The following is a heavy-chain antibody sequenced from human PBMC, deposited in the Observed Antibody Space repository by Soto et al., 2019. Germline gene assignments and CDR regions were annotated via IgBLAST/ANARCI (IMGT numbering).Heavy chain of an antibody. CDR3: ASEGAQQYYYYGMDV. CDR1: GFTFSSYW. Sequence: GSLRLSCAASGFTFSSYWMHWVRQAPGKGLVWVSRINSDGSSTSYADTVKGRFTISRDNAKNTLYLQMNSLRAEDTAVYYCASEGAQQYYYYGMDVWGQGTTVTVSS. CDR2: INSDGSST. V-gene: IGHV3-74*01. J-gene: IGHJ6*02.